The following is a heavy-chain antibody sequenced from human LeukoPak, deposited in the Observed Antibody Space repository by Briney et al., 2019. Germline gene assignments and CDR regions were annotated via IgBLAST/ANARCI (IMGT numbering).Heavy chain of an antibody. Sequence: SQTRSLTSTVSSGSISSSSYYCGWILQPPGKGLGGIGRIYYSGSISYNPSLKNRVTISVDTSKNLFSLKLRFVTAADMAVYYCATSTGSSNLGYWGQGTLVTVSS. J-gene: IGHJ4*02. CDR1: SGSISSSSYY. D-gene: IGHD6-13*01. CDR2: IYYSGSI. CDR3: ATSTGSSNLGY. V-gene: IGHV4-39*01.